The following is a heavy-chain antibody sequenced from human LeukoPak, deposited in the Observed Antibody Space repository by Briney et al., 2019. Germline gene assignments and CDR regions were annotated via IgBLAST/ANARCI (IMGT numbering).Heavy chain of an antibody. D-gene: IGHD4-17*01. CDR2: ISDSSSII. CDR1: GFTFSTYT. J-gene: IGHJ3*02. Sequence: LGGSLRLSCAASGFTFSTYTMNWVRQAPGKGLEWVSYISDSSSIIYYADSVKGRFTISRDNAKNSLYLQMNSLRGDDTAVYYCARGPYGDYVDAFDIWGQGTMVTVSS. CDR3: ARGPYGDYVDAFDI. V-gene: IGHV3-48*01.